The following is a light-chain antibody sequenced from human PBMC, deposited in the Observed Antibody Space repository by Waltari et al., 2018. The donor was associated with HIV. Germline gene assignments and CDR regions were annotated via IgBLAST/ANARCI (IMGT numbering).Light chain of an antibody. CDR3: QQLNEYPWT. V-gene: IGKV1-9*01. Sequence: DIQLTQSPSFLSASVGDRVTMTCRASQGIRSYLAWYQQKPGNAPNLLIYAASTLQSGVPSRFRGSGSGTEFTLTISSLQPEDFATYSCQQLNEYPWTFGQGTKVEMK. CDR1: QGIRSY. CDR2: AAS. J-gene: IGKJ1*01.